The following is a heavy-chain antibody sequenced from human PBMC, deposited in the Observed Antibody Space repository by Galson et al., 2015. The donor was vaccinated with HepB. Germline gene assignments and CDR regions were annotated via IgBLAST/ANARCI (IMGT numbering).Heavy chain of an antibody. D-gene: IGHD3-9*01. V-gene: IGHV3-30-3*01. CDR2: ISYDGSNK. J-gene: IGHJ3*02. CDR1: GFTFSSYA. CDR3: TRAKGLRYFDWLFRGHHDAFDI. Sequence: SLRLSCAASGFTFSSYAMHWVRQAPGKGLEWVAVISYDGSNKYYADSVKGRFTISRDNSKNTLYLQMNSLKTEDTAVYYCTRAKGLRYFDWLFRGHHDAFDIWGQGTMVTVSS.